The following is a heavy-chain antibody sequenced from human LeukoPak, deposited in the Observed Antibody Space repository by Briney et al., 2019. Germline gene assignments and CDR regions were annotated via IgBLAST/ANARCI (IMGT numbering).Heavy chain of an antibody. J-gene: IGHJ4*02. CDR2: ISSSSSYT. Sequence: RGSLRLSCAASGFTFSDYYMSWIRQAPGKGLEWVSYISSSSSYTKYADSVKGRFTISRDSSENTLYLQMNSLRVEDTAVYYCARVGYYSSGPFSYFDYWGQGTLVTVSS. V-gene: IGHV3-11*06. CDR1: GFTFSDYY. CDR3: ARVGYYSSGPFSYFDY. D-gene: IGHD3-10*01.